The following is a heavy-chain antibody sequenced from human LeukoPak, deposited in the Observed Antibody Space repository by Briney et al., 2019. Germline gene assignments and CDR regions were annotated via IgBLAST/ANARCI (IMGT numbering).Heavy chain of an antibody. CDR2: INSDGSST. D-gene: IGHD5-18*01. CDR3: ARGYSYGFFDY. V-gene: IGHV3-74*01. CDR1: GLSFSSYW. Sequence: GGSLRLSCAASGLSFSSYWMHWVRQAPGKGLVWVSRINSDGSSTTYADSVKGRFTSSRDNAKNTLYLQMNSLRAEDTAVYYCARGYSYGFFDYWGQGTLATVSS. J-gene: IGHJ4*02.